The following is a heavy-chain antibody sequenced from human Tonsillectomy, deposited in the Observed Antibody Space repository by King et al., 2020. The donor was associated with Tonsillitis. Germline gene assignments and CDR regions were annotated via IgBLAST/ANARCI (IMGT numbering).Heavy chain of an antibody. CDR1: GFTFSDYY. CDR3: ARPLFGEQWLVLFDY. Sequence: VQLVESGGGLVKPGGSLRLSCAASGFTFSDYYMSWVRQSPGKGLEWVSYISSSGSYTVYADSVKGRLTISRDNAKNSLYLQMNSLRAEDTAVYYCARPLFGEQWLVLFDYWGQGTLVTVSS. J-gene: IGHJ4*02. CDR2: ISSSGSYT. V-gene: IGHV3-11*06. D-gene: IGHD6-19*01.